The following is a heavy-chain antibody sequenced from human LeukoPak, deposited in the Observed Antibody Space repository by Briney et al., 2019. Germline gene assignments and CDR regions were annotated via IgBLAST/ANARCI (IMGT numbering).Heavy chain of an antibody. CDR2: ISHDSARI. CDR1: GFPFGSFV. J-gene: IGHJ6*02. V-gene: IGHV3-9*01. CDR3: AKDSNGMDV. Sequence: GGSLRLSCAASGFPFGSFVMSWVRQAPGKGLQWISYISHDSARIYYPDSVKGRFTISRDNAKNSLYLQMNSLRAEDTALYYCAKDSNGMDVWGQGTTVTVSS.